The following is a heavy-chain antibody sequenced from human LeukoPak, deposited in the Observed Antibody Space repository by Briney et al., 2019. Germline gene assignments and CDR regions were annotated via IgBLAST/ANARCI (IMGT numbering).Heavy chain of an antibody. V-gene: IGHV3-33*01. Sequence: GGSLRIPCAASGFTFSSYGMHWARQAPGQGLEGGAVIWYDGSNKYYAASVKGRFTISRDNSKNTLYLQMNSLRAEDTAVYYCAREARSSSWYLNWFDPWGQGTLVTVSS. CDR1: GFTFSSYG. D-gene: IGHD6-13*01. J-gene: IGHJ5*02. CDR3: AREARSSSWYLNWFDP. CDR2: IWYDGSNK.